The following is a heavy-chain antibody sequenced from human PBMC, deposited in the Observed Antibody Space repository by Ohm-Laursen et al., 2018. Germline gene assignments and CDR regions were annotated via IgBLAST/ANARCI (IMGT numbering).Heavy chain of an antibody. V-gene: IGHV3-15*01. CDR1: GFTFSNAW. CDR3: TTATYYYDSSGYDY. CDR2: IKSKTDGGTT. Sequence: SLRPSCTASGFTFSNAWMSWVRQAPGKGLEWVGRIKSKTDGGTTDYAAPVKGRFTIPRDDSKNTLYLQMNSLKTEDTAVYYCTTATYYYDSSGYDYWGQGTLVTVSS. J-gene: IGHJ4*02. D-gene: IGHD3-22*01.